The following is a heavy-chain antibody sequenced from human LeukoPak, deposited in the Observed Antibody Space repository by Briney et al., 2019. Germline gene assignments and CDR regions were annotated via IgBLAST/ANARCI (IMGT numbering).Heavy chain of an antibody. V-gene: IGHV3-43D*03. CDR2: ISWDGGST. CDR1: GFTFDDYA. Sequence: GGSLRLSCAASGFTFDDYAMHWVRQAPGKGLEWVSLISWDGGSTYYADSVKGRFTISRDNAKNSLYLQMNSLRAEDTAVYYCARDFPPDYDFWSPSSTDAFDIWGQGTMVTVSS. CDR3: ARDFPPDYDFWSPSSTDAFDI. J-gene: IGHJ3*02. D-gene: IGHD3-3*01.